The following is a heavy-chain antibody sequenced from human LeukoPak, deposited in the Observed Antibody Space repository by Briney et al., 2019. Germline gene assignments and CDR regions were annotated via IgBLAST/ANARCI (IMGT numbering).Heavy chain of an antibody. V-gene: IGHV3-48*01. Sequence: XXSLRLSCAASGFTFSSYTMNWVRQAPGKGLEWVSYISNSSRTIYYADSVKGRFTISRDNAKNSQYLQMNSLRADDTAVYYCVKDSPPRYSGSPPAYWGQGTLVTVSS. CDR3: VKDSPPRYSGSPPAY. J-gene: IGHJ4*02. CDR1: GFTFSSYT. D-gene: IGHD1-26*01. CDR2: ISNSSRTI.